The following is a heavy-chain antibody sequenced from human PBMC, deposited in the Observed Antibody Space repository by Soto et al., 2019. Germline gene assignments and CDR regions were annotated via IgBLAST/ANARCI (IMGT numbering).Heavy chain of an antibody. D-gene: IGHD6-19*01. CDR2: IDPSDSYT. CDR1: GYSFTSYW. J-gene: IGHJ3*02. Sequence: EVQLVQSGAEVKKPGESLRISCKGSGYSFTSYWISWVRQMPGKGLEWMGRIDPSDSYTNYSPSFQGHVTISADKSISTAYLQLSSLKASDTAMYYCARHGGIAVAGEAFDIWGQGTMVTVSS. CDR3: ARHGGIAVAGEAFDI. V-gene: IGHV5-10-1*01.